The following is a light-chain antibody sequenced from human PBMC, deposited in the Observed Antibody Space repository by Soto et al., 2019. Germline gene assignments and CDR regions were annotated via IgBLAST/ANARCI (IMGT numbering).Light chain of an antibody. Sequence: DIQLTQSPSFLSASVGDRVTITCRASQGISSYLAWYQQKPGEAPKLLIFSASTLQNGVPSRFSGSGSGTECTLTISSLQPEDFATYYCLHLNSYSPYTFGPRTKVDVK. CDR1: QGISSY. CDR3: LHLNSYSPYT. V-gene: IGKV1-9*01. J-gene: IGKJ3*01. CDR2: SAS.